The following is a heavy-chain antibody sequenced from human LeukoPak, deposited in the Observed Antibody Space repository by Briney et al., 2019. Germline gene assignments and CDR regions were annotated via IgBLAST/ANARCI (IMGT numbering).Heavy chain of an antibody. D-gene: IGHD4-17*01. J-gene: IGHJ3*02. V-gene: IGHV3-21*01. Sequence: GGSLRVSCAASGFTSSSYSMNWVRQAPGKGLEWVSSISSSSSYIYYADSVKGRFTISRDNAKNSLYLQMNSLRAEDTAVYYGARAVYGFDAFDIWGQGTMVTVSS. CDR1: GFTSSSYS. CDR2: ISSSSSYI. CDR3: ARAVYGFDAFDI.